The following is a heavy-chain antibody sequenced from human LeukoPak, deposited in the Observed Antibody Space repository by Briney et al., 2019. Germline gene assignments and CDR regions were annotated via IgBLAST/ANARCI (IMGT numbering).Heavy chain of an antibody. CDR1: GFTLSSYD. CDR2: IRYDGSNE. J-gene: IGHJ4*02. Sequence: GGSLSPSCEASGFTLSSYDMHWVRQAPGKGPGWVEIIRYDGSNENYADSVKGRFTLSRHKSKKTLYLQMNSLRDEDTSVYYCAIIRYNLGYWGQGTLVTVPS. CDR3: AIIRYNLGY. D-gene: IGHD5-24*01. V-gene: IGHV3-30*02.